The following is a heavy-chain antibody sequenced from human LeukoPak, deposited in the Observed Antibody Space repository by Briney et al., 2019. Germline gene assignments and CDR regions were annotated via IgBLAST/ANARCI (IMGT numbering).Heavy chain of an antibody. D-gene: IGHD3-22*01. CDR2: ISYDGSNK. CDR3: AREVPDNYYDSSGYYLGYFDY. J-gene: IGHJ4*02. V-gene: IGHV3-30-3*01. CDR1: GFTFSSYA. Sequence: GGSLRLSCAASGFTFSSYAMHWVRQAPGKGLEWVAVISYDGSNKYYADSVKGRFTISRDNSKNTLYLQMNSLRAEDTAVYYCAREVPDNYYDSSGYYLGYFDYWGQGTLVTVSS.